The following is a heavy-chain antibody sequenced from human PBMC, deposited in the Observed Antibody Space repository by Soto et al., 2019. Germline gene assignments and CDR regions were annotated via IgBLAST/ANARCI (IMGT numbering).Heavy chain of an antibody. J-gene: IGHJ6*02. V-gene: IGHV3-64*01. CDR2: ISGNGNNT. CDR1: GFTFSDYS. D-gene: IGHD2-21*01. CDR3: ARIADDPRTYYYYGMDV. Sequence: GGSLRLSCAASGFTFSDYSLHWVRQAPGKGLEYVSAISGNGNNTYYANSVKGRFTISRDNPKNTLYLQMGSLRAEDMAVYYCARIADDPRTYYYYGMDVWGQGTTVTVSS.